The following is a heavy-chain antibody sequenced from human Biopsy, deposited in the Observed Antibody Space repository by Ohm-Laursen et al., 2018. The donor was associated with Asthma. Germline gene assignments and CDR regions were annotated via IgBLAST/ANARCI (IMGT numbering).Heavy chain of an antibody. CDR1: GFNLNTHT. J-gene: IGHJ4*02. CDR2: VGPDESYT. D-gene: IGHD3-16*01. V-gene: IGHV3-33*07. CDR3: ARDFSRAIMIGGGREHYFDF. Sequence: SLRLSCAAAGFNLNTHTLSWVRQAPGKGLEWVATVGPDESYTDHADSVKGRFTISRDNSQNTLHLQMNSLSPEDTAVYYCARDFSRAIMIGGGREHYFDFWGQGTLVTVSS.